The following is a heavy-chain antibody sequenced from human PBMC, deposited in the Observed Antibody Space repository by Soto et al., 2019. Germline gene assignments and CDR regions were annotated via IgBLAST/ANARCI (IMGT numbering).Heavy chain of an antibody. D-gene: IGHD6-13*01. V-gene: IGHV1-18*01. CDR2: ISAYNGNT. CDR1: GYTFTSYG. CDR3: ARVGYSRAPSQNFDY. Sequence: ASVKVSCKASGYTFTSYGISWVRQAPGQGLEWMGWISAYNGNTNYAQKLQGRVTMTTDTSTSTAYMELRSLRSDDTAVYYCARVGYSRAPSQNFDYWGQGTLVTVSS. J-gene: IGHJ4*02.